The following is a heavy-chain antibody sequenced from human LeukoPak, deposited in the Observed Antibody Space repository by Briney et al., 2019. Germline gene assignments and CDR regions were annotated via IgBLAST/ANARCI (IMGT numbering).Heavy chain of an antibody. CDR2: INHSGST. J-gene: IGHJ4*02. Sequence: SETLSLTCAVYGGSFSGYYWSWIRQPPGKGLEWIGEINHSGSTNYNTSLKSRVTISVDKSKNQFSLKLSSVTAADTAVYYCARAGFAYYYDSSGYYLGYWGQGTLVTVSS. CDR3: ARAGFAYYYDSSGYYLGY. D-gene: IGHD3-22*01. V-gene: IGHV4-34*01. CDR1: GGSFSGYY.